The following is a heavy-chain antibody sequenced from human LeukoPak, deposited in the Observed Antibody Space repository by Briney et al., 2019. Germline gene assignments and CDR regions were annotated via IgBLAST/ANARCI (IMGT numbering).Heavy chain of an antibody. J-gene: IGHJ4*02. CDR1: GVTFSSYV. V-gene: IGHV3-23*01. CDR3: AKDRSEIVGASDY. D-gene: IGHD1-26*01. CDR2: ISGDGITT. Sequence: GGSLRLSCAASGVTFSSYVMSWVPHAPGKGLEWVSVISGDGITTHYAGSVKGRFTISRDNSKKMLYLQMNSLRAEDTAVYYCAKDRSEIVGASDYWGQGTLVTVSS.